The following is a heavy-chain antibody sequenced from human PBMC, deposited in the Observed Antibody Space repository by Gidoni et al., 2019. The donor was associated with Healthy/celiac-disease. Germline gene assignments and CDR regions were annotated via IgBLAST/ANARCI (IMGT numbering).Heavy chain of an antibody. V-gene: IGHV4-59*01. CDR2: IYYSGST. D-gene: IGHD5-18*01. J-gene: IGHJ5*02. CDR3: ARVGIQLWTIFDP. Sequence: QVQLQESGPGLVKPSETLSLTCTVSGGSISSYYWSWIRQPPGKGLEWIGYIYYSGSTNYNPSLKSRVTISVDTSKNQFSLKLSSVTAADTAVYYCARVGIQLWTIFDPWGQGTLVTVSS. CDR1: GGSISSYY.